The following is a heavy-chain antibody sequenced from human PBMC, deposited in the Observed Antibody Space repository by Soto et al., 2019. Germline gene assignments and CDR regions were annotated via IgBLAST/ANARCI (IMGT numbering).Heavy chain of an antibody. Sequence: PGGSLRLSCAASGFTFSSYGMHWVRQAPGKGLEWVAVIWYDGSNKYYADSVKGRFTISRDNSKNTLYLQMNSLRAEDTAVYYCARDQRDLAVVTAPLDYWGQGTLVTVSS. CDR2: IWYDGSNK. D-gene: IGHD2-21*02. V-gene: IGHV3-33*01. CDR1: GFTFSSYG. CDR3: ARDQRDLAVVTAPLDY. J-gene: IGHJ4*02.